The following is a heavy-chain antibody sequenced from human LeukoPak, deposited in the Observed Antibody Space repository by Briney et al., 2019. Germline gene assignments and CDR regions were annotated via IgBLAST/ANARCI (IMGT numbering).Heavy chain of an antibody. CDR1: GFTFSTYA. D-gene: IGHD3-22*01. J-gene: IGHJ4*02. Sequence: GGSLRLSCAASGFTFSTYAVNWVRQAPGKGLEWVSAITGSGGATYYADSVKGRFTISRDNSKNTLYLQMNSLRAEDTAVYYCAKSLPVEYYYDSSGYYRVDYWGQGTLVTVSS. V-gene: IGHV3-23*01. CDR2: ITGSGGAT. CDR3: AKSLPVEYYYDSSGYYRVDY.